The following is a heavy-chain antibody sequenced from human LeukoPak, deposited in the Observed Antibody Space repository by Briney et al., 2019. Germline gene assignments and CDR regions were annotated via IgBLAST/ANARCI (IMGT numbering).Heavy chain of an antibody. CDR1: GFTFSSYA. CDR2: ISGSGGST. D-gene: IGHD5-12*01. Sequence: PGGSLRLSCAASGFTFSSYAMSWVRQAPGKGLEWVSAISGSGGSTYYADSVKGRFTISRDNSKSTLYLQMNSLRAEDTAVYYCAKSLSAWGGYPQRGFDPWGQGTLVTVSS. V-gene: IGHV3-23*01. J-gene: IGHJ5*02. CDR3: AKSLSAWGGYPQRGFDP.